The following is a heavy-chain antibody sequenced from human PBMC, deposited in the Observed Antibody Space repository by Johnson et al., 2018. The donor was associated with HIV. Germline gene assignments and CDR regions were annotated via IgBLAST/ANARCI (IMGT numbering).Heavy chain of an antibody. Sequence: QVQLVESGGGVVQPGRSLRLSCAASGFTFSSYAMHWVRQAPGKGLEWVAVISYDGSNKYYADSVKGRFTISRDNAKNSLYLQMNSLRAGDAALYYCASVYYDILTGYYYDAFDIWGQGTMVTVSS. D-gene: IGHD3-9*01. CDR3: ASVYYDILTGYYYDAFDI. CDR1: GFTFSSYA. J-gene: IGHJ3*02. CDR2: ISYDGSNK. V-gene: IGHV3-30*14.